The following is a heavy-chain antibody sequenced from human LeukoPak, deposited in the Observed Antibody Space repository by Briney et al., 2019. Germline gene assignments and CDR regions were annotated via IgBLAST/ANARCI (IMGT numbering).Heavy chain of an antibody. V-gene: IGHV4-59*01. J-gene: IGHJ4*02. CDR2: IYYSGST. CDR1: CGSISSYY. Sequence: PSETLSLTCSVSCGSISSYYWSSVRQPPGKGLEWLGYIYYSGSTNYNPSLKSRVTISVDTSKKQFSLKLSSVTAADTAVYYCARDVGSPFGGDYLDYWGQGTLVSVSS. D-gene: IGHD2-21*01. CDR3: ARDVGSPFGGDYLDY.